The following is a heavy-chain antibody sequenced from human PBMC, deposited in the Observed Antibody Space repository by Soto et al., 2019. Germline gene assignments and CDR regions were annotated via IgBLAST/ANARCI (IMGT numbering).Heavy chain of an antibody. Sequence: SETLSLTCIVSGEAISSSSYYWGWIRQPPGKGLEWIGSIYYSGRTYYNPSFKSRVTISIDTSKNQFSLKLSSVTATETAVYYCARQRTTGLTQDYFDHWGHGDMVTVSX. J-gene: IGHJ4*01. CDR3: ARQRTTGLTQDYFDH. CDR1: GEAISSSSYY. V-gene: IGHV4-39*01. D-gene: IGHD3-9*01. CDR2: IYYSGRT.